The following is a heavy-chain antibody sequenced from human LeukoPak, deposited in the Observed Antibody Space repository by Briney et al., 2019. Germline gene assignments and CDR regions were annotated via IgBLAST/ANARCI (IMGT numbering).Heavy chain of an antibody. Sequence: SETLSLTCTVSGGSINNFYWYWVRQPPGKGLEWIGYIYYTGSTNYNPSLKSRVTISVDTSKNLFSLRLTYLTAADAAVYYCARVGGSGSSFDYWGKGTQVTVSS. CDR2: IYYTGST. CDR1: GGSINNFY. V-gene: IGHV4-59*01. D-gene: IGHD3-10*01. CDR3: ARVGGSGSSFDY. J-gene: IGHJ4*02.